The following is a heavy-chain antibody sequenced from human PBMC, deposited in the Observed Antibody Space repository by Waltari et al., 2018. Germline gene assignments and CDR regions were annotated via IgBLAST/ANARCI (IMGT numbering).Heavy chain of an antibody. CDR1: GGSFSGYY. D-gene: IGHD2-2*01. CDR3: ARGYKIVVVPLGPYYYYYMDV. J-gene: IGHJ6*03. Sequence: QVQLQQWGAGLLKPSETLSLTCAVYGGSFSGYYWSWIRQPPGKGLEWIGEINHSGSTNYNPSLKSRVTISVDTSKNQFSLKLSSVTAADTAVYYCARGYKIVVVPLGPYYYYYMDVWGKGTTVTISS. V-gene: IGHV4-34*01. CDR2: INHSGST.